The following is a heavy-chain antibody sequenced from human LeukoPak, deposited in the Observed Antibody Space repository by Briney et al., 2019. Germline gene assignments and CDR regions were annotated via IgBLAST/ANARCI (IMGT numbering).Heavy chain of an antibody. Sequence: SETLSLTCTVSGGSISSSSYYWGWLRQPRGKGLEWIGNIYYSGRNHYNPSLKSRVTISVDTSKNQFSLNLSSVTAADTAVYYCARGSGLYSGGLGPGFDYWGQGTLVIVSS. D-gene: IGHD6-19*01. V-gene: IGHV4-39*01. CDR1: GGSISSSSYY. J-gene: IGHJ4*02. CDR3: ARGSGLYSGGLGPGFDY. CDR2: IYYSGRN.